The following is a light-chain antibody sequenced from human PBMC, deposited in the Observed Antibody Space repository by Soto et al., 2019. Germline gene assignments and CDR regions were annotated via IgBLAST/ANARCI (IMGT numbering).Light chain of an antibody. CDR1: GSSIGTNT. CDR2: GNN. J-gene: IGLJ2*01. CDR3: AAWDGSLNNVL. Sequence: QSVLTQPPSASGTPGQRVTISCSGSGSSIGTNTVNWYRQLPGTAPKLLIYGNNQRPSGVPDRFSGSKSGTSASLAISGLQSEDEGEYYCAAWDGSLNNVLFGGGTMLTVL. V-gene: IGLV1-44*01.